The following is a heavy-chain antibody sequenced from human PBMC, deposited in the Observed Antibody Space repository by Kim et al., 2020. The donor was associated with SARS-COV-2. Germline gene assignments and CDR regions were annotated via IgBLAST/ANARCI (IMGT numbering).Heavy chain of an antibody. CDR3: ARDRGWDTAMVRDYYYGMDV. CDR2: ISAYNGNT. V-gene: IGHV1-18*01. Sequence: ASVKVSCKASGYTFTSYGISWVRQAPGQGLEWMGWISAYNGNTNYAQKLQGRVTMTTDTSTSTAYMELRSLRSDDTAVYYCARDRGWDTAMVRDYYYGMDVWGQGTTVTVSS. J-gene: IGHJ6*02. CDR1: GYTFTSYG. D-gene: IGHD5-18*01.